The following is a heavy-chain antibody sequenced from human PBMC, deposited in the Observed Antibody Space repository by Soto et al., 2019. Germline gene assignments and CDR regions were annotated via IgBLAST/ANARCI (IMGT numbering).Heavy chain of an antibody. D-gene: IGHD2-2*01. V-gene: IGHV5-51*01. CDR2: IYPSDSDT. CDR1: GDSFTSYW. CDR3: ARYVDVIVPPAIDYYYYYMDV. J-gene: IGHJ6*03. Sequence: GESLKISCKASGDSFTSYWIGWVRQMPGKGLEWMGIIYPSDSDTTYSPSFQGQVTISADKSISTAYLQWSSLKASDTAVYYCARYVDVIVPPAIDYYYYYMDVWGKGTTVTVSS.